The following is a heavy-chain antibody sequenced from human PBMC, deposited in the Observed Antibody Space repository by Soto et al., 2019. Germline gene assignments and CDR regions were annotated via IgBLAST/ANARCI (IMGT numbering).Heavy chain of an antibody. CDR1: GYIFTDYY. D-gene: IGHD6-6*01. CDR3: ARSLSTIGARLDY. Sequence: ASVKVSCKASGYIFTDYYLHWVRQAPGQGLEYMGWINPNTGGTKYSQRFQGRVTMTGGTLLLNWLTSDDTAVYYCARSLSTIGARLDYWGQGTLVTVSS. V-gene: IGHV1-2*02. CDR2: INPNTGGT. J-gene: IGHJ4*01.